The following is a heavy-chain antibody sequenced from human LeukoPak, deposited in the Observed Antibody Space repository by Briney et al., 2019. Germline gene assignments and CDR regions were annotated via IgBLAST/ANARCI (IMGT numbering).Heavy chain of an antibody. J-gene: IGHJ4*02. V-gene: IGHV4-4*07. Sequence: SETLSLTCTVSGGSISSYYWSWIRQPAGTALEWIGRIYTSGTITYNPSLKSRVTMSVDTSKNQFFLKLSSVTAADTAIYYCARVSDSRAVGPFDYWGQGTLVTVSS. CDR1: GGSISSYY. CDR3: ARVSDSRAVGPFDY. D-gene: IGHD3-10*01. CDR2: IYTSGTI.